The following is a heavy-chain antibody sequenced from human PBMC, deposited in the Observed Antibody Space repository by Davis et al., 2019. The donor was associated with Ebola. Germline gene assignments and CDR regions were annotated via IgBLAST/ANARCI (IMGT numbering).Heavy chain of an antibody. D-gene: IGHD6-19*01. Sequence: PGGSLRLSCAASGFTFSSHWMTWVRQAPGKGLEWVANMNQDGRQTYYVDSVKGRFTISRDNAKNSLYLQMNSLRAEDTAVYYCARQYASIVWFSLGYWGQGTLVTVSS. J-gene: IGHJ4*02. V-gene: IGHV3-7*03. CDR2: MNQDGRQT. CDR1: GFTFSSHW. CDR3: ARQYASIVWFSLGY.